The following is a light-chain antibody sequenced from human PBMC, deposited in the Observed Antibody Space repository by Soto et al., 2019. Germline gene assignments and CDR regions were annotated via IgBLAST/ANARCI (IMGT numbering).Light chain of an antibody. Sequence: DIQMTQSPSSLSASVGDRVTITCRASQSISSYLNWYQQKPGKAPKLLIYAASSLQSGVPSRFSGSGSGTDFTLTISSLQPEDVATYYCHQSYRTPYTFGQGTKLEIK. J-gene: IGKJ2*01. CDR3: HQSYRTPYT. CDR1: QSISSY. V-gene: IGKV1-39*01. CDR2: AAS.